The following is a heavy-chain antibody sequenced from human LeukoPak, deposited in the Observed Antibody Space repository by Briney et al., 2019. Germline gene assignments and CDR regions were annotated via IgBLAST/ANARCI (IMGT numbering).Heavy chain of an antibody. CDR2: INPSGGST. Sequence: ASVKVSCKASGYTFTSYYMHWVRQAPGQGLEWMGIINPSGGSTGYAQKFQGRVTMTRDMSTSTVYMELSSLRSEDTAVYYCARVPDSIAAAGKGNWFDPWGQGTLVTVSS. V-gene: IGHV1-46*01. CDR1: GYTFTSYY. D-gene: IGHD6-13*01. J-gene: IGHJ5*02. CDR3: ARVPDSIAAAGKGNWFDP.